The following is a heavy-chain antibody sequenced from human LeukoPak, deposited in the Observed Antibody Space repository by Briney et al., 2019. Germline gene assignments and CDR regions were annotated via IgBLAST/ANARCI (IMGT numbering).Heavy chain of an antibody. D-gene: IGHD1-14*01. Sequence: GESLKISCKGSGYSFTNYWIGWVRQMPGKGLEWMGIIYPGDSDTRYSPSFEGQVTISADRSTSTTYLQWSSLKASDTAIYYCTRRRGDMNRYNWFDPWGQGTLVTVSS. CDR3: TRRRGDMNRYNWFDP. V-gene: IGHV5-51*01. J-gene: IGHJ5*02. CDR1: GYSFTNYW. CDR2: IYPGDSDT.